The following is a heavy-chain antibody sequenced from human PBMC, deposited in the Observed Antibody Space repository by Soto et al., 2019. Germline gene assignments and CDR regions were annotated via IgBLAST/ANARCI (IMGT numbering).Heavy chain of an antibody. J-gene: IGHJ4*02. Sequence: SETLSLTCAVYGCSFSGYYWSWIRQPPGKGLEWIGEINHSGSTNYNPSLKSRVTISVDTPKKQFSLKLSSVTAADTAVYYCARGGRFVVWPYGHWGQGTLGTGSS. D-gene: IGHD3-9*01. CDR1: GCSFSGYY. CDR2: INHSGST. V-gene: IGHV4-34*01. CDR3: ARGGRFVVWPYGH.